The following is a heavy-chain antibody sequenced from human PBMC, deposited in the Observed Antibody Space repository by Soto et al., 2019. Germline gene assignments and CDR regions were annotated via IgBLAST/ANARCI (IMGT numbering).Heavy chain of an antibody. J-gene: IGHJ4*02. Sequence: SETLSLTCTVSGGSIRRNYWTWIRQTPGKGLEYIGYIFYTGSTNYNPSLKSRVTISVDTSKNQFSLKLSSVTAADTSVYFCARLRSGPDDGWYWAFDYWGQGILVTVSS. CDR2: IFYTGST. V-gene: IGHV4-59*08. CDR1: GGSIRRNY. CDR3: ARLRSGPDDGWYWAFDY. D-gene: IGHD6-19*01.